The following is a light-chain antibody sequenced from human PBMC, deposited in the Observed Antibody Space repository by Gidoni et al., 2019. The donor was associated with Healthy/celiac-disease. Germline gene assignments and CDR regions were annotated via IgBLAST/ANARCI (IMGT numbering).Light chain of an antibody. Sequence: EIVLTQSPATLSLSPGERATLSCRASQSVSSYLAWYQQKPGKAPRLLIYDAANRAPGIPARFSGSGSGTNFTLTISSLEPEDFSVYYCQQRSNWPPGTFGPGTKVDIK. J-gene: IGKJ3*01. V-gene: IGKV3-11*01. CDR1: QSVSSY. CDR3: QQRSNWPPGT. CDR2: DAA.